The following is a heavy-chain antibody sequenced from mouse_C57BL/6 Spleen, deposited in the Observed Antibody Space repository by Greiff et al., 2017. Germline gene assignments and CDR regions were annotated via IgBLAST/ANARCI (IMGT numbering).Heavy chain of an antibody. CDR2: IHPNSGST. J-gene: IGHJ2*01. V-gene: IGHV1-64*01. D-gene: IGHD2-3*01. CDR3: ACDGYPLDY. CDR1: GYTFTSYW. Sequence: QVQLQQPGAELVKPGASVKLSCKASGYTFTSYWMHWVKQRPGQGLEWIGMIHPNSGSTNYKEKFKSKATLTVDKSSSTAYMQLSSLTSEDSAVYYYACDGYPLDYWGQGTTLTVSS.